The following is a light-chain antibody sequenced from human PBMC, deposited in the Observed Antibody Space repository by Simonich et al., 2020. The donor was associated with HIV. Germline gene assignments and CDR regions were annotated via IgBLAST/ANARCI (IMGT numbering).Light chain of an antibody. V-gene: IGKV2-28*01. CDR2: LGS. J-gene: IGKJ5*01. CDR1: QSLFHSNGYTY. Sequence: EIVMTQSPLSLPVTPGEPASISCISSQSLFHSNGYTYLHWYLQKPGQSPHLLIYLGSNRASGVPDRFSCSGSGTDFTLKISRVEAEDVGVYYCMQARQTLPVTFGQGTRLEIK. CDR3: MQARQTLPVT.